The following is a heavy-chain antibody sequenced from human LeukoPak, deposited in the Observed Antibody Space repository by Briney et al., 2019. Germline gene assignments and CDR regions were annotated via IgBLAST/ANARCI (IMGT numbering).Heavy chain of an antibody. CDR3: ASYYYDSSGYYWRYFDY. J-gene: IGHJ4*02. Sequence: SETLSLTCTVSGGSISSYYWSWIRQPPGKGLEWIGSIYYSGSTYYNPSLKSRVTISVDTSKNQFSLKLSSVTAADTAVYYCASYYYDSSGYYWRYFDYWGQGTLVTVSS. CDR1: GGSISSYY. D-gene: IGHD3-22*01. CDR2: IYYSGST. V-gene: IGHV4-59*12.